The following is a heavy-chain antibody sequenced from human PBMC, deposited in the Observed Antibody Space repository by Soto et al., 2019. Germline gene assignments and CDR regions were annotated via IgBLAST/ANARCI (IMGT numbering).Heavy chain of an antibody. CDR3: GRLEGLATISYYFDY. CDR2: VYYSGST. D-gene: IGHD3-9*01. J-gene: IGHJ4*02. CDR1: GGSISSCY. Sequence: PSETLSLTCSVSGGSISSCYWSWIRQPPGKGLEWIGCVYYSGSTYYNPSLESRVTISVDKSKNQFSLKLMSLSAADTAVYYCGRLEGLATISYYFDYWGQGALVTVSS. V-gene: IGHV4-59*08.